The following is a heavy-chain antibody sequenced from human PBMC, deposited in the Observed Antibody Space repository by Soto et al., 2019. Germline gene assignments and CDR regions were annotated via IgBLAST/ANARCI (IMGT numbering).Heavy chain of an antibody. Sequence: ASVKVSCKASGYTFTNFGVTWVRRAPGQGLEWMGWISAYTDTPNYTQKFQGRVTMTIDTSTSTAYMDLRSLTSHDTAVYYCARIIPGVEAWFDPWGRGTLVAVSS. J-gene: IGHJ5*02. CDR1: GYTFTNFG. D-gene: IGHD2-2*01. V-gene: IGHV1-18*01. CDR2: ISAYTDTP. CDR3: ARIIPGVEAWFDP.